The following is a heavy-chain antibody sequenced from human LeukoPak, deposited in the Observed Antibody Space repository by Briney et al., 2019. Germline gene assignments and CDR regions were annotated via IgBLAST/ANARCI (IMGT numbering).Heavy chain of an antibody. CDR2: INPSGGST. Sequence: GASVKVSCKASGYTFTSYYIHWVRQAPGQGLEWMGIINPSGGSTSYAQKSQGRVTMTRDTSTSTVYMELSSLRSEDTAVYYCARGMHYDFWSGYYFDYWGQGTLVTVSS. J-gene: IGHJ4*02. CDR3: ARGMHYDFWSGYYFDY. V-gene: IGHV1-46*01. CDR1: GYTFTSYY. D-gene: IGHD3-3*01.